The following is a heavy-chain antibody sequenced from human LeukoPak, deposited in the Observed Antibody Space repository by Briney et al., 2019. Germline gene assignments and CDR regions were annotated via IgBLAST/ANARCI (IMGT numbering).Heavy chain of an antibody. CDR2: IYTSGST. Sequence: PSETLSLTCTVSGGSISSYYWSWIRQPAGKGLEWIGRIYTSGSTNYNPSLKSRVTISVDTSKNQFSLKLSSVTAADTAVYYCASTRNYDLLSGSGYFDLWGRGTLVTVSS. CDR3: ASTRNYDLLSGSGYFDL. V-gene: IGHV4-4*07. D-gene: IGHD3-3*01. J-gene: IGHJ2*01. CDR1: GGSISSYY.